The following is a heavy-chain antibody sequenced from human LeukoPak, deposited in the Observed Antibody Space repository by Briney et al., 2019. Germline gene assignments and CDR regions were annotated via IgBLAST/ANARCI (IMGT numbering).Heavy chain of an antibody. Sequence: ASVKVSCKASGYTFTSYGISWVRQAPGQGLEWMGCISAYNGNTNYAQKLQGRVTMTTDTSTSTAYMELRSLRSDDTAVYYCARARMSIVGATYFDYWGQGTLVTVSS. V-gene: IGHV1-18*01. CDR3: ARARMSIVGATYFDY. D-gene: IGHD1-26*01. J-gene: IGHJ4*02. CDR2: ISAYNGNT. CDR1: GYTFTSYG.